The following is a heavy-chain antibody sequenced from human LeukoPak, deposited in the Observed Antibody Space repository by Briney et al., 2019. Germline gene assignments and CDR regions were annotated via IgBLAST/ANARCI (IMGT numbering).Heavy chain of an antibody. CDR2: IYHSGST. Sequence: PSQTLSLTCAVSGVSISSGGYSWSWIRQPPGKGLEWIGYIYHSGSTYYNPSLKSRVTISVDRSKNQFSLKLSSVTAADTAVYYCARGGNYDSTFDYWGQGTLVTVSS. V-gene: IGHV4-30-2*01. D-gene: IGHD3-22*01. J-gene: IGHJ4*02. CDR3: ARGGNYDSTFDY. CDR1: GVSISSGGYS.